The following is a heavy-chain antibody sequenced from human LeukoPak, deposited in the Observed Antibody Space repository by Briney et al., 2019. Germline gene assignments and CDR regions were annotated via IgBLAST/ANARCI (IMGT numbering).Heavy chain of an antibody. J-gene: IGHJ4*02. V-gene: IGHV3-23*01. CDR2: ISGSGTTT. D-gene: IGHD3-22*01. CDR3: AKRPVVVITTPYFDY. CDR1: GFTFSSYA. Sequence: GGSLRLSCAASGFTFSSYAMSWVRQAPGKGLEWVSTISGSGTTTYYADSVKGRFTISRDNSKNTLYLQMNSLRAEDTAVYYCAKRPVVVITTPYFDYWGQGTLVTVSS.